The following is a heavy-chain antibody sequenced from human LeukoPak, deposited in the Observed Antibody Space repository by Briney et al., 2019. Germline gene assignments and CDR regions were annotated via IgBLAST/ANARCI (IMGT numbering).Heavy chain of an antibody. CDR2: ISGSGGST. CDR1: GFTFSSYA. D-gene: IGHD3-22*01. J-gene: IGHJ5*02. V-gene: IGHV3-23*01. CDR3: AKDKLIRGYYYGNWFDP. Sequence: GGSLRLSCAASGFTFSSYAMSWVRQAPGKGLEWVSAISGSGGSTYYADSVEGRFTISRDNSKNTLYLQMNSLRAEDTAVYYCAKDKLIRGYYYGNWFDPWGQGTLVTVSS.